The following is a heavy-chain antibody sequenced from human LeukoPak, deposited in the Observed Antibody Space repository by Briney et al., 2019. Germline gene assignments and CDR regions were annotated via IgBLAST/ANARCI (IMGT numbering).Heavy chain of an antibody. CDR1: GGSISSGGYY. CDR2: IYYSGST. V-gene: IGHV4-31*03. J-gene: IGHJ4*02. D-gene: IGHD6-13*01. CDR3: ARGIAAAGPPLYFDY. Sequence: SETLSLTCTVSGGSISSGGYYWSWIRQHPGKGLEWIGYIYYSGSTYYNPSLKSRVTISVDTSKNQFSLKLSSVTAADTAVYYCARGIAAAGPPLYFDYWGQGTLVTVSS.